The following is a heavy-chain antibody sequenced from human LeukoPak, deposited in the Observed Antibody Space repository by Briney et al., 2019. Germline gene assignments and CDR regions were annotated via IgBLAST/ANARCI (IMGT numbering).Heavy chain of an antibody. CDR3: ARLLGGIAAAGTWYFDY. CDR1: GYSFTSYW. D-gene: IGHD6-13*01. J-gene: IGHJ4*02. V-gene: IGHV5-51*01. Sequence: GESLKISRKGSGYSFTSYWIGWVRQMPGKGLEWMGIIYPGDSDTRYSPSFQGQVTISADKSISTAYLQWSSLKASDTAMYYCARLLGGIAAAGTWYFDYWGQGTLVTVSS. CDR2: IYPGDSDT.